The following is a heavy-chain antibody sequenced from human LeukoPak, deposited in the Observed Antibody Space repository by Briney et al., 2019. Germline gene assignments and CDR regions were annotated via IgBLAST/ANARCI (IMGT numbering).Heavy chain of an antibody. Sequence: SETLSLTCTVSGGSISSYYWSWIRQPPGKGLEWIGNIYYSGSTNYNPSLKSRVTISVDTSKNQFSLKLSSVTAADTAVYYCARVPRTTVTTHLREFHLYYYYYYMDVWGKGTTVTVSS. CDR3: ARVPRTTVTTHLREFHLYYYYYYMDV. J-gene: IGHJ6*03. CDR1: GGSISSYY. D-gene: IGHD4-11*01. V-gene: IGHV4-59*12. CDR2: IYYSGST.